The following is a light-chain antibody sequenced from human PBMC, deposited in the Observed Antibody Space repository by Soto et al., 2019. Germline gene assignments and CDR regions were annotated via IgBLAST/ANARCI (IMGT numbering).Light chain of an antibody. Sequence: DIQMTQSPSSLSASVGDRVTITCRASQSISNYLSWYQQIPGKAPKLLIYAASTLRSGVSSRFSGSGSGTDFTLTISRLQPEDFATYYFQQSYSTPWTCGQGTKGEIK. J-gene: IGKJ1*01. CDR2: AAS. CDR1: QSISNY. V-gene: IGKV1-39*01. CDR3: QQSYSTPWT.